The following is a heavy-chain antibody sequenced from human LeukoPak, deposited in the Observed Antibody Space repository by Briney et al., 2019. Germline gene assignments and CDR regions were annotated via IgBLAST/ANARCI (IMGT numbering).Heavy chain of an antibody. CDR3: ARHYDSSGYWYYFDY. V-gene: IGHV4-59*08. CDR2: VYYSGSS. CDR1: GGSISSYY. Sequence: PSETLSLTCTVSGGSISSYYWSWLRQPPGKGLDWIGYVYYSGSSNYNPSLKSRVNISVDTSKNQFALKLSSVTAADTAVYYCARHYDSSGYWYYFDYWGQGALVSVSS. J-gene: IGHJ4*02. D-gene: IGHD3-22*01.